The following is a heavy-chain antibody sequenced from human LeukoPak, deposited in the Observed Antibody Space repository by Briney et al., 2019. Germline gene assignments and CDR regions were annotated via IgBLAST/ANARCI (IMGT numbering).Heavy chain of an antibody. J-gene: IGHJ4*02. CDR2: IYHSGST. V-gene: IGHV4-38-2*02. CDR1: GYSISSGYY. CDR3: TREAAAFDY. Sequence: SETLSLTCTVSGYSISSGYYWGWIRQPPGKGLEWIGSIYHSGSTYYNPSLKSRVTISVDTSKNQFSLKLSSVTAADTAVYYCTREAAAFDYWGQGTLVTVSS. D-gene: IGHD2-15*01.